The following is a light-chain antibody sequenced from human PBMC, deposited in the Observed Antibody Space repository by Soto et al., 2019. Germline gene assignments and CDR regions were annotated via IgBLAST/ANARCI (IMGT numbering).Light chain of an antibody. CDR2: QDV. J-gene: IGLJ2*01. Sequence: SSELTQPPSVSVSPGQTASITCSGDKLGDKYACWYQQKPGQSPVLVIYQDVKRPSGIPERFSGSNSGNTATLTISGTQAMDEADYYCQAWDSSTGVFGGGTKVTVL. V-gene: IGLV3-1*01. CDR1: KLGDKY. CDR3: QAWDSSTGV.